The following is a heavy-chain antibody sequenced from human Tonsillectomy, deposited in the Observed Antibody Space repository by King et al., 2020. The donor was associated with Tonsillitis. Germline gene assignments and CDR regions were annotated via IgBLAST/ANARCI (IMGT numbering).Heavy chain of an antibody. D-gene: IGHD2-2*01. CDR1: GGSISSGLYY. J-gene: IGHJ6*03. CDR3: PGLPSPPLARYFYYYTDV. CDR2: IYMGGSI. Sequence: QLQESGPGLVKPSQTLSLTCTVSGGSISSGLYYWSWIRQPAGKGLEWIGRIYMGGSISYNPSLKSRVTISVDTTNNKCSLKLSSVTAADTAVYYCPGLPSPPLARYFYYYTDVWGKGTTVTVSS. V-gene: IGHV4-61*02.